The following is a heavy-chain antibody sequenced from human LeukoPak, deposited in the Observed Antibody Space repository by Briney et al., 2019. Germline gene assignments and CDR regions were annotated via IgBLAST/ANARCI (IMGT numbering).Heavy chain of an antibody. J-gene: IGHJ3*02. V-gene: IGHV4-34*01. CDR3: ARGGTTVNDAFDI. D-gene: IGHD4-17*01. CDR1: GGSFSGYY. CDR2: INHSGST. Sequence: SETLSLTCAVYGGSFSGYYWSWIRQPPGKGLEWIGEINHSGSTNYNPSLKSRVTVSVDTSKNQFSLKLSSVTAADTAVYYYARGGTTVNDAFDIWGQGTMVTVSS.